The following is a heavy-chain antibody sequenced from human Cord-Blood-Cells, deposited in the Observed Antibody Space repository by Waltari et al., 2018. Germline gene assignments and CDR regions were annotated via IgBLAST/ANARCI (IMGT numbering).Heavy chain of an antibody. D-gene: IGHD3-16*02. CDR1: GFTFRRYS. V-gene: IGHV3-21*01. J-gene: IGHJ4*02. Sequence: EVQLVESGGGLVKPGGSLRLSCAASGFTFRRYSMNWVRQAPGKGLEWVSSISSSSSYIYYADSVKGRFTISRDNAKNSLYLQMNSLRAEDTAVYYCARDSGDYVWGSYRYFDYWGQGTLVTVSS. CDR2: ISSSSSYI. CDR3: ARDSGDYVWGSYRYFDY.